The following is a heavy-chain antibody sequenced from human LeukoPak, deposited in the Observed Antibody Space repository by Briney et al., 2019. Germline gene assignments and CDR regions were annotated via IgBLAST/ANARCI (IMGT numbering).Heavy chain of an antibody. V-gene: IGHV3-30*18. CDR1: GFTFSSYG. CDR3: AKIAGSHAAFDI. J-gene: IGHJ3*02. D-gene: IGHD2-15*01. Sequence: PGGALRLSCAASGFTFSSYGMHWVRQAPGKGLEWVGVISYDGSNKYYADSVKGRFTISRDNSKNTLYLQMNSLRAEDTAVYYCAKIAGSHAAFDIWGQGTMVTVSS. CDR2: ISYDGSNK.